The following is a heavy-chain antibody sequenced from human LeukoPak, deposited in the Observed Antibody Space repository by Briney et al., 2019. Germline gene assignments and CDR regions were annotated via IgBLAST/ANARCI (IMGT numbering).Heavy chain of an antibody. Sequence: ASVKVSCKASGGTFSSYAISWVRQAPGQGLEWMGRIIPILGIANYAQKFQGRVTITADKSTSTAYMELSSLRSEDTAVYYCARDPASFGSWEDYYGMDVWGQGTTVTVSS. V-gene: IGHV1-69*04. D-gene: IGHD6-13*01. CDR3: ARDPASFGSWEDYYGMDV. CDR2: IIPILGIA. J-gene: IGHJ6*02. CDR1: GGTFSSYA.